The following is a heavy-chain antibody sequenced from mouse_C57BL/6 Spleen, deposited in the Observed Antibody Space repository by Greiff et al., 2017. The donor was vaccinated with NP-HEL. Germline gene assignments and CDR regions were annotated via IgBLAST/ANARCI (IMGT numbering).Heavy chain of an antibody. J-gene: IGHJ4*01. CDR2: ISSGGDYI. V-gene: IGHV5-9-1*02. Sequence: EVMLVESGEGLVKPGGSLKLSCAASGFTFSSYAMSWVRQTPEKRLEWVAYISSGGDYIYYADTVKGRFTISRDNARNTLYLQMSSLKSEDTAMYYCTRDSPYDYDRRYAMDYWGQGTSVTVSS. D-gene: IGHD2-4*01. CDR3: TRDSPYDYDRRYAMDY. CDR1: GFTFSSYA.